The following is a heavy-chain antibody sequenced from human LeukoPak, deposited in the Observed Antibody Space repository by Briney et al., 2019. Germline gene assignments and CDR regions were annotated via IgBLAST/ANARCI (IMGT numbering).Heavy chain of an antibody. D-gene: IGHD5-18*01. CDR3: ARDQYSYGSY. Sequence: SETLSLTCAVSGGSISSYYWSWLRQPAGKGLERIGRIDASGGTNYNPSLKSRLTMSLDTSKNQFSLKLSSVTAADTAVYYCARDQYSYGSYWGQGTLVTVSS. V-gene: IGHV4-4*07. CDR2: IDASGGT. J-gene: IGHJ4*02. CDR1: GGSISSYY.